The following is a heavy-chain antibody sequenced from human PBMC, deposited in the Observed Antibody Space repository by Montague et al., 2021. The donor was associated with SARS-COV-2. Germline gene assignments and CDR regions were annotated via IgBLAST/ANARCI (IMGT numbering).Heavy chain of an antibody. Sequence: SETRSLTCTVSGASVRTYYWSWIRQSAGKKLEWMGRLYTSGSTYYNPSFKSRVTMSLDTSKYLFSLNLSSMTAADTAVYYCASDGADYSFAYYHEMDVWGQGIAVTVSS. D-gene: IGHD5-12*01. J-gene: IGHJ6*02. CDR3: ASDGADYSFAYYHEMDV. V-gene: IGHV4-4*07. CDR1: GASVRTYY. CDR2: LYTSGST.